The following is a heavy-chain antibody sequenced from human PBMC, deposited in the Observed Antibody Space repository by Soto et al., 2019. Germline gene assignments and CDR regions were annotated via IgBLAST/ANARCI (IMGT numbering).Heavy chain of an antibody. D-gene: IGHD5-18*01. CDR2: ISWNSGAI. Sequence: GGSLRHSCAASGFTFDDYAMHWVRQAPGKGLEWVSGISWNSGAIAYADSVKGRFTISRDNAKNSLYLQMNSLRAEDTAVYYCARGGNNYGSWYFDSWGQGTLVTVSS. CDR3: ARGGNNYGSWYFDS. V-gene: IGHV3-9*01. J-gene: IGHJ4*02. CDR1: GFTFDDYA.